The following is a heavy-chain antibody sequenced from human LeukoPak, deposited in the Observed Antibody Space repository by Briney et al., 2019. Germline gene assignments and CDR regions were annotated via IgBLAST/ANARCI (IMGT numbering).Heavy chain of an antibody. V-gene: IGHV3-64*01. J-gene: IGHJ3*02. CDR2: ISSNGGST. CDR1: GFTSSSYA. CDR3: ARDWADAFDI. D-gene: IGHD3-16*01. Sequence: GGSLRLSCAASGFTSSSYAMHWVRQAPGKGLEYVSAISSNGGSTYYANSVKGRFTISRDNSKNTLYLQMGSLRAEDMAVYYCARDWADAFDIWGQGTMVTVSS.